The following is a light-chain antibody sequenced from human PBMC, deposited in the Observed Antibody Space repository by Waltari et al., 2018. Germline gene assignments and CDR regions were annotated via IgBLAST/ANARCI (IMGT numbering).Light chain of an antibody. J-gene: IGLJ2*01. CDR3: QVWDTRSDHRVI. CDR2: DDS. Sequence: SYVLTQPPSLSVAPGETATLTCGANNLGSQRVHLSRQKPGQAPVMVISDDSNRPSGIPDRVSGSNSWNTATLKISRGEAGDEADYYCQVWDTRSDHRVIFGGGTKVTVL. V-gene: IGLV3-21*04. CDR1: NLGSQR.